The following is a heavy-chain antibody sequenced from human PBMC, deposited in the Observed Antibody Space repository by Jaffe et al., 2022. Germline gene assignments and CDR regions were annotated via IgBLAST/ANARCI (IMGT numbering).Heavy chain of an antibody. J-gene: IGHJ4*02. CDR1: GFTFSSYW. CDR3: ARDGATTVTTFYFDY. CDR2: INSDGSST. Sequence: EVQLVESGGGLVQPGGSLRLSCAASGFTFSSYWMHWVRQAPGKGLVWVSRINSDGSSTSYADSVKGRFTISRDNAKNTLYLQMNSLRAEDTAVYYCARDGATTVTTFYFDYWGQGTLVTVSS. V-gene: IGHV3-74*01. D-gene: IGHD4-17*01.